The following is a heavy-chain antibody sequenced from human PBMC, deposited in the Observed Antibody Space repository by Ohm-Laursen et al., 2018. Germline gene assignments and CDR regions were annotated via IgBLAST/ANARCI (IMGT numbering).Heavy chain of an antibody. J-gene: IGHJ4*02. Sequence: SLRLSCAASGFTFSDYYMSWIHQAPGKGLEWVSYISSSGSTIYYADSVKGRFTISRDNAKNSLYLQMNSLRAEDTAVYYCARVFSLNDYYGSGSYFGEDYWGQGTLVTVSS. D-gene: IGHD3-10*01. CDR1: GFTFSDYY. CDR2: ISSSGSTI. CDR3: ARVFSLNDYYGSGSYFGEDY. V-gene: IGHV3-11*01.